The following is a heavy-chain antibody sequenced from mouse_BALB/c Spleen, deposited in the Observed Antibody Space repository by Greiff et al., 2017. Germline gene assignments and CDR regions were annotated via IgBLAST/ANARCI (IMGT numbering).Heavy chain of an antibody. CDR1: GYTFTSYY. V-gene: IGHV1S56*01. D-gene: IGHD1-2*01. J-gene: IGHJ1*01. CDR3: ARERDSAGYCDV. CDR2: IYPGNVNT. Sequence: QVQLQQSGPELVKPGASVRISCKASGYTFTSYYIHWVKQRPGQGLEWIGWIYPGNVNTKYNEKFKGKATLTADKSSSTAYMQLSSLTSEDSAVYFCARERDSAGYCDVWGAGTTVTVSS.